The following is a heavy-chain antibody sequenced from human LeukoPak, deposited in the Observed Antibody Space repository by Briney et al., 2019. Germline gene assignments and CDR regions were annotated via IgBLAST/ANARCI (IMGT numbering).Heavy chain of an antibody. V-gene: IGHV3-33*08. Sequence: GGSLRLSCAASGFTFSSYGMHWVRQAPGKGLEWVAVIWYDGSNKYFADSVKGRFTISRDNSKNTLYPQMNSLRAEDTAVYYCARDSFRSGDFDYWGQGTLVTVSS. CDR3: ARDSFRSGDFDY. CDR1: GFTFSSYG. D-gene: IGHD1-26*01. J-gene: IGHJ4*02. CDR2: IWYDGSNK.